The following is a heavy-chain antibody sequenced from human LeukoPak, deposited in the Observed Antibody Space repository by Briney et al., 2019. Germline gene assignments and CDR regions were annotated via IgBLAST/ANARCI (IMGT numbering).Heavy chain of an antibody. V-gene: IGHV1/OR15-1*03. J-gene: IGHJ4*02. D-gene: IGHD2-15*01. CDR1: GYTFTDYY. CDR3: ARGFLPAGGPFDY. CDR2: INPNSGVT. Sequence: GASVKVSCKASGYTFTDYYIHWVRQAPGQGLEWMGRINPNSGVTNYAQKFHGWVTLTRDASINTAYMQLSSLTSEDTSTYFCARGFLPAGGPFDYWGQGTLVTVSS.